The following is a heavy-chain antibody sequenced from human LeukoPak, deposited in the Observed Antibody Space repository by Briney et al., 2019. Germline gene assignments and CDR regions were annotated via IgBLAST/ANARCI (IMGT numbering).Heavy chain of an antibody. CDR1: GGSISSGGYY. D-gene: IGHD3-16*01. CDR3: AREVGIYDYFDY. V-gene: IGHV4-31*03. CDR2: IYYSGST. J-gene: IGHJ4*02. Sequence: SETLSLTCTVSGGSISSGGYYWSWIRQHPGKGLEWIGYIYYSGSTYYNPSLKSRVTISVDASKNQFSLKLSSATAADTAVYYCAREVGIYDYFDYWGQGTLVTVSS.